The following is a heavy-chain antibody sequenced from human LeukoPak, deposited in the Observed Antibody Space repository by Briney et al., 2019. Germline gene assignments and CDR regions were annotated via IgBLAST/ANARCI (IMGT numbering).Heavy chain of an antibody. D-gene: IGHD1-14*01. V-gene: IGHV1-18*01. CDR1: GYTFDRYG. CDR3: ARDLGHCRNVVCSSSAY. CDR2: ISTYNGNT. J-gene: IGHJ4*02. Sequence: ASVKVSCKGSGYTFDRYGVTWVRQAPGQGLEWMGWISTYNGNTTYAQKIQGRVTMTTDTSTNTVYMDLRSLRSDDTAVYYCARDLGHCRNVVCSSSAYWGRGTLVTVSS.